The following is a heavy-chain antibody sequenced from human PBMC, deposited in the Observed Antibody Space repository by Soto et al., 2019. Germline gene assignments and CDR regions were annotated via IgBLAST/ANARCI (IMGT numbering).Heavy chain of an antibody. CDR2: IYYSRST. CDR1: GGSLSSGGCY. CDR3: ARAGESPAAGIVSDY. V-gene: IGHV4-30-4*01. D-gene: IGHD6-13*01. Sequence: PSQTLSLTCTGSGGSLSSGGCYWSWISQPPGKGLECIGYIYYSRSTYYNPSLKSRVTISVGTSKNQFSLKLSSVTAADTAVYYCARAGESPAAGIVSDYWGQGTLVTVSS. J-gene: IGHJ4*02.